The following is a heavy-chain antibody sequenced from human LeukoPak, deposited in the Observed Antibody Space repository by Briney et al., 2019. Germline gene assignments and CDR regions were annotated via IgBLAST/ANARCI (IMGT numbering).Heavy chain of an antibody. CDR2: IYYSGST. CDR1: GGSISSHF. V-gene: IGHV4-59*11. Sequence: SETLSLTCTVSGGSISSHFWSWIRQPPGKGLEWIGYIYYSGSTNYTPSLKSRVTISVDTSKNQFSLKLSSVTAADTAVYYCARVARYSSSSGYYYYYYYMDVWGKGTTVTVSS. CDR3: ARVARYSSSSGYYYYYYYMDV. D-gene: IGHD6-6*01. J-gene: IGHJ6*03.